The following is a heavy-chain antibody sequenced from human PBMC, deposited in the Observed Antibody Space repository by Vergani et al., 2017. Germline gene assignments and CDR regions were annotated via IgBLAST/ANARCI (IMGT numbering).Heavy chain of an antibody. V-gene: IGHV1-69*13. CDR2: TITMLGAT. J-gene: IGHJ5*02. CDR3: ARQASYYYDRSGHYYEGCFDP. D-gene: IGHD3-22*01. CDR1: GGTFSSYA. Sequence: QVQLVQSGAEVKKPGASVKVSCKASGGTFSSYAISWVRQAPGQGLEWMGRTITMLGATNYAQKFQGRVTITADESTSTAYIERSSLRSEDTAVYYCARQASYYYDRSGHYYEGCFDPWGQGTLVTVSS.